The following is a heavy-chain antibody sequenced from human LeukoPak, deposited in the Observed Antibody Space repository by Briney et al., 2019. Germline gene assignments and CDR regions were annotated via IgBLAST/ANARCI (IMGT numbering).Heavy chain of an antibody. CDR2: ISYSGST. V-gene: IGHV4-59*01. CDR1: GGSINSYY. CDR3: ARGNAN. Sequence: SETLSLTCTVSGGSINSYYWSWIRQPPGKGLEWIGYISYSGSTNYNPSLKSRVTISLGTSKTKFFLKLSSVTTADTALYYCARGNANWGQGTLVTVSS. J-gene: IGHJ4*02.